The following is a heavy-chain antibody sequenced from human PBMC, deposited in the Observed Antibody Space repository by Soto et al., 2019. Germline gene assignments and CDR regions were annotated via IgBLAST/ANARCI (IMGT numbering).Heavy chain of an antibody. J-gene: IGHJ4*02. V-gene: IGHV4-4*02. CDR1: GDSISSSFW. CDR3: ARYDFGTFDY. D-gene: IGHD4-17*01. CDR2: IYHTEST. Sequence: LSLTCAVSGDSISSSFWWSRVRQPPGKGLEWIGEIYHTESTVYNPSLKSRVTISVDKSKNQFSLNLDSVTAADTAVYYCARYDFGTFDYWGRGILVTVSS.